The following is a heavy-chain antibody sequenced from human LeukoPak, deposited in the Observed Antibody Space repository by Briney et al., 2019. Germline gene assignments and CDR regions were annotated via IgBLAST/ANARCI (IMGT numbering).Heavy chain of an antibody. V-gene: IGHV1-69*13. CDR2: IIPIFGTA. J-gene: IGHJ4*02. D-gene: IGHD3-22*01. Sequence: GASVKVSCKASGGTFSSYAISWVRQAPGQGLEWMGGIIPIFGTANYAQKFQGRVTITADESTSTAYMELSSLRSEDTAVYYCARDPDYYDSSAGNGGYWGQGTLVTVSS. CDR3: ARDPDYYDSSAGNGGY. CDR1: GGTFSSYA.